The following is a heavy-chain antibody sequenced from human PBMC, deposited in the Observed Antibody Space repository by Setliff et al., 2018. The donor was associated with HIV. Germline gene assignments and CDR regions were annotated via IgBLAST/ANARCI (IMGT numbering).Heavy chain of an antibody. CDR2: TNPKNGHT. CDR1: GYTFSNYD. Sequence: ASVKVSCKASGYTFSNYDINWVRQATGQGLEWLGWTNPKNGHTTYAQKFQGRVSMLRDTSTGTAYMELTSLTSDDAGVYYCARGYTNVEMSITYWGQGTLVTVSS. J-gene: IGHJ4*02. V-gene: IGHV1-8*02. D-gene: IGHD1-20*01. CDR3: ARGYTNVEMSITY.